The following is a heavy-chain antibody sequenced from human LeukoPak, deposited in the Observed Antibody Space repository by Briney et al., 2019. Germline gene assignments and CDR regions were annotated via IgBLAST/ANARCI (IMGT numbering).Heavy chain of an antibody. CDR1: GGSISSHY. J-gene: IGHJ6*03. CDR3: ARAHPNYYYYMDV. Sequence: PSETLSLTCTVSGGSISSHYRSWIRQPAGKGLEWIGRFYTSGSTNYNPSLKSRVTMSVDKSKNQFSLKLTSVTAADTAVYYCARAHPNYYYYMDVWGKGATVTVSS. CDR2: FYTSGST. V-gene: IGHV4-4*07.